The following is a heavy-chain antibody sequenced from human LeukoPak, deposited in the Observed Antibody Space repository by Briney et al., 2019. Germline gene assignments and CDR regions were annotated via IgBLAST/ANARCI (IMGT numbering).Heavy chain of an antibody. CDR3: ARDSGSSSWEFDF. CDR1: GYTFTAYY. D-gene: IGHD6-13*01. V-gene: IGHV1-2*02. Sequence: ASVKVSCKASGYTFTAYYLHWVRQAPGQGLEWMGWINPNSGGTTYAQQFQGRITMTRDTSISTAYMDLTRLTSDDTAVYYCARDSGSSSWEFDFWGQGTLVTVSP. J-gene: IGHJ4*02. CDR2: INPNSGGT.